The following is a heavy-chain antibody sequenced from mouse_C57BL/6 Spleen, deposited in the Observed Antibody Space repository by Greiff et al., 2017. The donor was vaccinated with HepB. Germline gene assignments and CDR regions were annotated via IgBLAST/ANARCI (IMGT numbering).Heavy chain of an antibody. CDR1: GFTFSSYT. J-gene: IGHJ1*03. D-gene: IGHD1-1*01. V-gene: IGHV5-9*01. CDR3: AREGVSSYNWDFDV. CDR2: ISGGGGNT. Sequence: EVKLQESGGGLVKPGGSLKLSCAASGFTFSSYTMSWVRQTPEKRLEWVATISGGGGNTYYPDSVKGRFTISRDNAKNTLYLQMSSLRSEDTALYYWAREGVSSYNWDFDVWGTGTTVTVSS.